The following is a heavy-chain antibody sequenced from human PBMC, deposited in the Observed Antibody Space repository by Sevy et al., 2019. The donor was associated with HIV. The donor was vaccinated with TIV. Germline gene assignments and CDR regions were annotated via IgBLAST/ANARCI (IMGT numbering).Heavy chain of an antibody. CDR1: RYTFTSYE. Sequence: ASVKVSCETSRYTFTSYEINWVRLVSGQGLEYMGWINPNTGKTGYVQKFQGRFTMTVDTSKTTAYMELSNLKPDDTAMYYCSRRAFNDYWGQGTLVTVSS. CDR2: INPNTGKT. CDR3: SRRAFNDY. J-gene: IGHJ4*02. V-gene: IGHV1-8*01.